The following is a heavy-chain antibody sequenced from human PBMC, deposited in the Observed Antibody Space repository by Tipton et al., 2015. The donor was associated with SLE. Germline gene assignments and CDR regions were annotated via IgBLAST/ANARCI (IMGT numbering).Heavy chain of an antibody. D-gene: IGHD3-10*01. CDR2: IWYDGNKE. V-gene: IGHV3-33*06. CDR1: GFHFNSYG. J-gene: IGHJ6*02. CDR3: AKDGPGVSDGMDV. Sequence: SLRLSCAASGFHFNSYGMHWVRQAPGKGLEWVAVIWYDGNKEHYADSVKGRFSISRDNSKNTVDLQMNSLRAEDTAMYYCAKDGPGVSDGMDVWGQGTTVTVSS.